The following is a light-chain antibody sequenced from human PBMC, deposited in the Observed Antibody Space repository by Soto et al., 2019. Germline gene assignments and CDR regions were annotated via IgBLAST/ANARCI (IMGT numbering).Light chain of an antibody. CDR2: GAS. V-gene: IGKV3-20*01. J-gene: IGKJ4*01. CDR1: QSVSSSY. CDR3: QQYGSSPGPRGIT. Sequence: EIVLTQSPGTLSLSPGERATLSCRASQSVSSSYLAWYQQKPGQAPRLLIYGASSRATGIPDRFSGSGSGTDFTLTISRLEPEDFAVYYCQQYGSSPGPRGITFGGGTKVEIK.